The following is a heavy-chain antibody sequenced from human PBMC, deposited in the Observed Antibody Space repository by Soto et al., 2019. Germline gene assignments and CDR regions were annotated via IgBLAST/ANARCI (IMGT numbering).Heavy chain of an antibody. D-gene: IGHD2-2*01. J-gene: IGHJ4*02. CDR1: GGSISSGGYY. CDR3: ARGTCATTSCPYTPHRGKFDS. V-gene: IGHV4-31*03. Sequence: QVQLQESGPGLVKPSQTLSLTCTVSGGSISSGGYYWSWIRQHPGKGLEWIGYIYYSGSTNYNPSLKRRVTISVGTSKNQFSLSLRSVTAADTAVYYCARGTCATTSCPYTPHRGKFDSWGQGTLITVSS. CDR2: IYYSGST.